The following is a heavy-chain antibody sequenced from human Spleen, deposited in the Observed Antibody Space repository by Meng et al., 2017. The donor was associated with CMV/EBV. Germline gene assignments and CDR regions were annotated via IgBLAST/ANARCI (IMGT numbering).Heavy chain of an antibody. CDR2: INDNSGAT. J-gene: IGHJ6*02. Sequence: GGSLRLSCAASGFTFSSYEMNWVRQAPGKGLEWVSFINDNSGATFYADSVKGRFTISRDNSKKTLYLQMNSLTAEDTAVYYCAKFGIDGSSLYFYYDMDVWGQGITVTVSS. CDR1: GFTFSSYE. D-gene: IGHD5-24*01. CDR3: AKFGIDGSSLYFYYDMDV. V-gene: IGHV3-23*01.